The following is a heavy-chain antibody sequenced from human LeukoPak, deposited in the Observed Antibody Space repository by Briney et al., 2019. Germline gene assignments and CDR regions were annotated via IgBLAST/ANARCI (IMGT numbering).Heavy chain of an antibody. D-gene: IGHD1-26*01. J-gene: IGHJ4*02. CDR3: ARGATIVGATYFDY. CDR2: IIPIFGTA. Sequence: AASVKVSCKASGGTFSSYAISWVRQAPGQGLEWMGGIIPIFGTANYAQKFQGRVTITTDESTSTAYMELSSLRSEDTAVYYCARGATIVGATYFDYWGQGTLVTVSS. V-gene: IGHV1-69*05. CDR1: GGTFSSYA.